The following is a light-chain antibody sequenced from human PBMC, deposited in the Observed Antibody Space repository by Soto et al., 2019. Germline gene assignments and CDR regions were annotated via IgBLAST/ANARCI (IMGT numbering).Light chain of an antibody. J-gene: IGKJ1*01. CDR2: AAS. CDR3: QQYGSSRRT. CDR1: QSVSSTY. Sequence: EIVLTQSPDTLSLFTGERATLSCRASQSVSSTYLAWYQQKPGQAPRPLISAASSRATGTPDRFSGSGSGTDFTLTISRLEPEDFAVYYCQQYGSSRRTFGQGTKVDIK. V-gene: IGKV3-20*01.